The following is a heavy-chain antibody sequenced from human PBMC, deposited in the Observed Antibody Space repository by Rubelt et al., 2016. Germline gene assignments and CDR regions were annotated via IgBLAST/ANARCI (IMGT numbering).Heavy chain of an antibody. Sequence: QVQLQESGPGLVKPSQTLSLTCTVSGGSISSGGYYWSWIRQHPGKGLEWIGEINHSGSTNYNPSLKGGVTISVDTAKNQFSLKLSSVTAADTAVYYCAREDLKYSGYSYWGQGTLVTVSS. CDR3: AREDLKYSGYSY. D-gene: IGHD5-12*01. CDR1: GGSISSGGYY. V-gene: IGHV4-31*03. CDR2: INHSGST. J-gene: IGHJ4*02.